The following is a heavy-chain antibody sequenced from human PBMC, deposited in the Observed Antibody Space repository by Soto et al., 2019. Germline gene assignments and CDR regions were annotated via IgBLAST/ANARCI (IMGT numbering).Heavy chain of an antibody. CDR2: LYYSGST. CDR3: AKYSTTYRWFDP. V-gene: IGHV4-39*07. D-gene: IGHD6-6*01. Sequence: PSETLSVTCTVAGGSISSSSYYWGWIRQPPGKGLEWIGSLYYSGSTNYNPSLKSRITISVDTSNNRFSLKLSSVTAADTAVYYCAKYSTTYRWFDPWGQGTLVTVSS. CDR1: GGSISSSSYY. J-gene: IGHJ5*02.